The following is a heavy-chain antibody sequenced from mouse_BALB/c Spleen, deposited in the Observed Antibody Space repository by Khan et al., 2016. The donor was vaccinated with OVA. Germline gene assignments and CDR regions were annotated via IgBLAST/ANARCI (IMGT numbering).Heavy chain of an antibody. V-gene: IGHV2-6*02. J-gene: IGHJ4*01. CDR1: GFSLTNYG. CDR3: AGKPDYYCDSMDY. Sequence: VQLKESGPGLVAPSQSLSITCTVSGFSLTNYGVHWVRQPPGKGLEWLVVIWSDGSTTYNSPLKSRLTISKDNSKCQVFLKMNSIQTDDTAIYCCAGKPDYYCDSMDYWGQGTSVTVSS. CDR2: IWSDGST. D-gene: IGHD2-4*01.